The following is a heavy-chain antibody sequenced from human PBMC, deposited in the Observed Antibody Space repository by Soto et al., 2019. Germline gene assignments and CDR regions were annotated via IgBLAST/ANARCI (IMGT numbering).Heavy chain of an antibody. V-gene: IGHV4-38-2*01. CDR1: GYSTSSGYY. CDR3: ARASGGNSGWGHWSDP. Sequence: SETLSLTCAVSGYSTSSGYYWGWIRQPPGRGLEWIGSISHSGTTYYNPSLRSRVTISIDTSNNQFSLKLSSVTAADTAVYYCARASGGNSGWGHWSDPWGQGTLVTVSS. J-gene: IGHJ5*02. D-gene: IGHD2-21*02. CDR2: ISHSGTT.